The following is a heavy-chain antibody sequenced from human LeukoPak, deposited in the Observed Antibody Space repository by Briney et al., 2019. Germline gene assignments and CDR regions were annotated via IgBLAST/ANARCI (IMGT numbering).Heavy chain of an antibody. CDR1: GFTFSSYG. J-gene: IGHJ4*02. D-gene: IGHD5-18*01. CDR3: ASEVDTTMVIDY. Sequence: GGSLRLSCAASGFTFSSYGTHWVRQAPGKGLEWVAVISYDGSNKYYADSVKGRFTISRDNSKNTLYLQMNSLRAEDTALYYCASEVDTTMVIDYWGQGTLVTVSS. V-gene: IGHV3-30*03. CDR2: ISYDGSNK.